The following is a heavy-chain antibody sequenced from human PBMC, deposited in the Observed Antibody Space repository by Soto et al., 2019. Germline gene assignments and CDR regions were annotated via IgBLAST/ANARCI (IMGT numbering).Heavy chain of an antibody. CDR3: ARVNYDYVWGSYRYTSRLGWFDP. Sequence: SETLSLTCTVSGGSISSYYWSWIRQPPGKGLEWIGYIYYSGSTNYNPSLKSRVTISVDTSKNQFSLKLSSVTAADTAVYYCARVNYDYVWGSYRYTSRLGWFDPWGQGTLVTVSS. CDR1: GGSISSYY. J-gene: IGHJ5*02. D-gene: IGHD3-16*02. V-gene: IGHV4-59*01. CDR2: IYYSGST.